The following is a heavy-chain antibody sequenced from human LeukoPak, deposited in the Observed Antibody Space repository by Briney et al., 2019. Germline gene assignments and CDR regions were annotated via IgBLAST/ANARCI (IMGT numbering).Heavy chain of an antibody. CDR2: INHSGST. J-gene: IGHJ6*02. Sequence: NPSETLSLTCAVYGGSFSGYYWSWIRQPPGKGLEWIGEINHSGSTNYNPSLKSRVTISVDTSKNQFSLKLSSVTAADTAVYYCARTAPDYGDYLAYYYGMDVWGQGTTVTVSS. CDR1: GGSFSGYY. D-gene: IGHD4-17*01. CDR3: ARTAPDYGDYLAYYYGMDV. V-gene: IGHV4-34*01.